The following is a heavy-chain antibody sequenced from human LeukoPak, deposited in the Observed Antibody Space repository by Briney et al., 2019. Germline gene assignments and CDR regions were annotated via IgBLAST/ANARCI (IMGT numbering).Heavy chain of an antibody. Sequence: GGSLRLSCAASGCIFSTYGINWVRQAPGKGLEWVSSISSSSEYTFYADSVKGRFTISRDNAKNSLYLQMNSLRAEDTAVYYCAKGAAADTLYYFDYWGQGTLVTVSS. D-gene: IGHD6-13*01. J-gene: IGHJ4*02. V-gene: IGHV3-21*01. CDR2: ISSSSEYT. CDR3: AKGAAADTLYYFDY. CDR1: GCIFSTYG.